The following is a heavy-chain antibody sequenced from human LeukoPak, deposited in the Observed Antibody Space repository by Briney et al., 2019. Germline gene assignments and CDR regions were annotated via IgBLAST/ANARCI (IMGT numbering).Heavy chain of an antibody. D-gene: IGHD1-26*01. J-gene: IGHJ4*02. CDR3: AKYSGGYYYPPNWDS. CDR2: IKQDGSEK. V-gene: IGHV3-7*03. CDR1: GFTFSSYW. Sequence: GGSLRLSCAASGFTFSSYWMSWVRQAPGKGLEWVANIKQDGSEKYHVDSVKGRFTISRDNAKNSLYLQMNSLRAEDTAVYFCAKYSGGYYYPPNWDSWGQGTLVTVSS.